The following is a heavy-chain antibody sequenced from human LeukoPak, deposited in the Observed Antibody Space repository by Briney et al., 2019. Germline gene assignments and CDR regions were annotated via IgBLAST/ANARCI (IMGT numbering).Heavy chain of an antibody. J-gene: IGHJ4*02. CDR1: GGSISSYY. CDR3: ARGGSSWYYFDY. V-gene: IGHV4-59*08. Sequence: PSETLSLTCTVSGGSISSYYWSWIRQPPGKGLEWIGYIYYSGSTNYNPSLKSRVTISVDTSKNQFSLKLSSVTAADTAVYYWARGGSSWYYFDYWGQGTLVTVSS. CDR2: IYYSGST. D-gene: IGHD6-13*01.